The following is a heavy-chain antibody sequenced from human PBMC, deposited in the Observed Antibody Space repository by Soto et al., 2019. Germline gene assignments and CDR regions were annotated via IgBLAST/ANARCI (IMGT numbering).Heavy chain of an antibody. Sequence: SVKVSCKASGATFSSYSFTWVRQAPGQGLEWMGRIIPILDIANYAQNFQGRVTFTADESTSTAYMELASLISEDTAVYYCAREAPPEQGYSNYYFDNWAQGTLVTVSS. V-gene: IGHV1-69*04. CDR2: IIPILDIA. J-gene: IGHJ4*02. D-gene: IGHD4-4*01. CDR1: GATFSSYS. CDR3: AREAPPEQGYSNYYFDN.